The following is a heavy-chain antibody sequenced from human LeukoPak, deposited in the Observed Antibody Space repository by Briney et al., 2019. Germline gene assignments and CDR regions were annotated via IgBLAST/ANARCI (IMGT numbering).Heavy chain of an antibody. CDR2: ISYDGSNK. Sequence: GGSLRLSCAASGFTFSSYWMSWVRQAPGKGLEWVAVISYDGSNKYYADSVRGRFTISRDNSKNTLYLQMNSLGAEDTAVYYCARGSYYYDSSGSHLDYWGQGTLVTVSS. CDR3: ARGSYYYDSSGSHLDY. D-gene: IGHD3-22*01. CDR1: GFTFSSYW. V-gene: IGHV3-30*03. J-gene: IGHJ4*02.